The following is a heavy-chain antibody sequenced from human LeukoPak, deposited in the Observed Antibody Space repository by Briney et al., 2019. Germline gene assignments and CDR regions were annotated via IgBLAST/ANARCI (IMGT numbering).Heavy chain of an antibody. Sequence: GGSLRLSCAASGFTFCSYAMTWVRQAPGKGVEWVSVISGIGAATYYADSVKGRFTISRDNSKNTLYLQMNSLRAEDTAIYYCAKRAVTTFSSGFHYWGQGTLVTVSS. CDR1: GFTFCSYA. CDR3: AKRAVTTFSSGFHY. D-gene: IGHD4-17*01. CDR2: ISGIGAAT. V-gene: IGHV3-23*01. J-gene: IGHJ4*02.